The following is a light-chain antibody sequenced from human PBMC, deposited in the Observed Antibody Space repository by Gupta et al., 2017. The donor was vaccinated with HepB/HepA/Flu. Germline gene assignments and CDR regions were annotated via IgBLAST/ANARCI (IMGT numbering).Light chain of an antibody. Sequence: DVVLTQSPLSLTVTLGQPASISCNSSQSLVYSDVITYLHWFQQRPGQSPRRLIYKRSNRDCGVPDRFSGSGSGTDFTLKISRVEADDVAVYYCRQHKRWPETFGQGTKVEIK. CDR1: QSLVYSDVITY. CDR3: RQHKRWPET. CDR2: KRS. J-gene: IGKJ1*01. V-gene: IGKV2-30*01.